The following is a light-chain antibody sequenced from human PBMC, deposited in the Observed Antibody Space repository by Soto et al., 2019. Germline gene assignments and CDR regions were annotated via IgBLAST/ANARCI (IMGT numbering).Light chain of an antibody. V-gene: IGLV2-14*02. CDR2: EGT. Sequence: QSVLTQPASVSGSPGQSITISCTGTSSDVGSYDLVSWYQHHPGKVPKLMVYEGTKRPSGVSDRFSGSKSGNTASLTISGLQAEDEADYYCSSFTSSITPHVVFGGGTQLTVL. CDR1: SSDVGSYDL. J-gene: IGLJ2*01. CDR3: SSFTSSITPHVV.